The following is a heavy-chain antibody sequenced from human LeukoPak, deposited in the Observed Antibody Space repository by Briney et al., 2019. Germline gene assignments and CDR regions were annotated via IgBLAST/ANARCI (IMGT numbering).Heavy chain of an antibody. CDR1: GYTFTSYA. Sequence: GASVKVSCKASGYTFTSYAINWVRQVPGQGLEWMGGFIPIFGSPTYAQKFQGRVTFTTDESMDTAYMELSTLRSDDTAVFYCAGFFYYSGDAAFDLWGQGTMVTVSA. CDR3: AGFFYYSGDAAFDL. CDR2: FIPIFGSP. J-gene: IGHJ3*01. D-gene: IGHD2-15*01. V-gene: IGHV1-69*05.